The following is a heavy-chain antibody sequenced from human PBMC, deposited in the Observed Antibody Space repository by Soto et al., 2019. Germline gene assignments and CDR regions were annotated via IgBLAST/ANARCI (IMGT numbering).Heavy chain of an antibody. CDR2: INYSGRT. V-gene: IGHV4-31*03. J-gene: IGHJ4*02. CDR1: GGSISNGGYY. CDR3: ARVTETRGYRYGGPLGS. Sequence: SETLSLTCTVSGGSISNGGYYWTWIRQHPEKGLEWIGDINYSGRTYYNPSLESRGTISADTSKNQFSLNLSSVTAADTAVYYCARVTETRGYRYGGPLGSWGQGTLVTVSS. D-gene: IGHD5-12*01.